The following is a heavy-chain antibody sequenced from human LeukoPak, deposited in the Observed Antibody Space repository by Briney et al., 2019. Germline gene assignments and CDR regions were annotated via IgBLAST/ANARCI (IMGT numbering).Heavy chain of an antibody. J-gene: IGHJ4*02. Sequence: PGGSLRLSCAASGFTFSSYEMKWVRQAPGKGLEWVSYISTSGTNIYYAASVRGRFSISRDNAKNSLYLQMNSLRAEDTALYYCAREERAAAGAYFAYWGQGTLVTVSS. V-gene: IGHV3-48*03. CDR3: AREERAAAGAYFAY. CDR2: ISTSGTNI. CDR1: GFTFSSYE. D-gene: IGHD6-13*01.